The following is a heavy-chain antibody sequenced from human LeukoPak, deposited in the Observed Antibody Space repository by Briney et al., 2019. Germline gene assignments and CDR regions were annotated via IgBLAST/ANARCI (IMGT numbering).Heavy chain of an antibody. CDR3: ATFTDY. J-gene: IGHJ4*02. CDR2: ITRNGRTI. V-gene: IGHV3-64D*06. CDR1: GFSFSNYA. Sequence: GGSLRLSCSAAGFSFSNYAMHWVRQAPGKGLEYISAITRNGRTIHYADSVRARFTISRDNSKNTLYLQMNSLRPEDTAVYYCATFTDYWGQGTLVTVSS.